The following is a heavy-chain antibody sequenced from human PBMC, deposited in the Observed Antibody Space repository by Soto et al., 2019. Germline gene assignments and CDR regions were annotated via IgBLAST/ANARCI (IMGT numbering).Heavy chain of an antibody. Sequence: EVQLVESGGGLVKPGGSLRLSCAASGFTFSSYSMNWVRQAPGKGLEWVSSISSSGGSTYYADSVKGRFTISRDNSKNTLYLQMNSLRAEDTAVYYCAKEGYYYDSSGYYRIFDYWGQGTLVTVSS. CDR3: AKEGYYYDSSGYYRIFDY. CDR1: GFTFSSYS. J-gene: IGHJ4*02. D-gene: IGHD3-22*01. CDR2: ISSSGGST. V-gene: IGHV3-23*04.